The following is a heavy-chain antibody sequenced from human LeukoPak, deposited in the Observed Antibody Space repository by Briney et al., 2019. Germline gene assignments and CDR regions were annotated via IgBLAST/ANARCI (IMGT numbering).Heavy chain of an antibody. CDR3: ARGNHDYGDLDY. Sequence: SETLSLTCTVSGGSISSYYWSWIRQPAGKGLEWIGRIYTSGSTNYNPSLKSRVTMSVDTSKNQFPLKLSSVTAADTAVYYCARGNHDYGDLDYWGQGTLVTVSS. V-gene: IGHV4-4*07. J-gene: IGHJ4*02. CDR1: GGSISSYY. D-gene: IGHD4-17*01. CDR2: IYTSGST.